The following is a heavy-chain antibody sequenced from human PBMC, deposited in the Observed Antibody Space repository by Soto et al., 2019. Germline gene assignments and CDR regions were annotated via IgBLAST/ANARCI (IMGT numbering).Heavy chain of an antibody. CDR3: ARHRRRSRAPAVTRRPYGMDV. CDR1: GFTVSSNY. V-gene: IGHV3-53*01. D-gene: IGHD4-17*01. CDR2: IYSGGST. Sequence: GGSLRLSCAASGFTVSSNYMSWVRQAPGKGLEWVSVIYSGGSTYYADSVKGRFTISRDNSKNTLYLQMNSLRAEDTAVYYCARHRRRSRAPAVTRRPYGMDVWGQGTTVTVSS. J-gene: IGHJ6*02.